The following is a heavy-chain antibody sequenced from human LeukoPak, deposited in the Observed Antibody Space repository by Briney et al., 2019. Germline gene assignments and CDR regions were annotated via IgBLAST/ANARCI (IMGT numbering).Heavy chain of an antibody. J-gene: IGHJ5*02. D-gene: IGHD2-2*01. Sequence: GASVKVSCKASGGTFSSYAISWVRQAPGQGLEWMGGIIPIFGTANYAQKFQGRVTITADESTSTAYMELSSLRSEDTAVYYCASPQRDCSSTSCYVGLFDHWGQGTLVTVSS. V-gene: IGHV1-69*13. CDR1: GGTFSSYA. CDR3: ASPQRDCSSTSCYVGLFDH. CDR2: IIPIFGTA.